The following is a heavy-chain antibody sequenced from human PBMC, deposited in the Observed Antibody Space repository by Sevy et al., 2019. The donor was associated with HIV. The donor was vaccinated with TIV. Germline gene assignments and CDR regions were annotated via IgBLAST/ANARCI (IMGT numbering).Heavy chain of an antibody. CDR1: GFAFSAYW. J-gene: IGHJ5*02. CDR3: AKCLTPVTNQWSFDP. D-gene: IGHD4-17*01. V-gene: IGHV3-7*03. Sequence: GGSLRLSCAASGFAFSAYWMNWVRQAPGKGLEWVANIKYDGSEKYYVDSVKGRFTISRDDAKNSVYLQMSSLRAEDTAVYYCAKCLTPVTNQWSFDPWGQGTLVTVSS. CDR2: IKYDGSEK.